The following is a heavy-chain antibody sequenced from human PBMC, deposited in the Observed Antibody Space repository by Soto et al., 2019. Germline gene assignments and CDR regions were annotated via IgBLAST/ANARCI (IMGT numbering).Heavy chain of an antibody. CDR3: ARGWPYDYVWGSYEFDY. V-gene: IGHV4-30-4*01. J-gene: IGHJ4*02. CDR1: GGSISSGDYY. D-gene: IGHD3-16*01. CDR2: IYYSGST. Sequence: SETLSLTCTVSGGSISSGDYYWSWIRQPPGKGLEWIGYIYYSGSTYYNPSLKSRVTISVDTSKNQFSLKLSSVTAADTAVYYCARGWPYDYVWGSYEFDYWGQGTLVTVSS.